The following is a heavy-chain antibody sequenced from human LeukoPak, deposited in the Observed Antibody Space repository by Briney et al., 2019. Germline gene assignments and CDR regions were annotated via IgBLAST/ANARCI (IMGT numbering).Heavy chain of an antibody. CDR1: GLTFSSYA. Sequence: GGSLRLSCAASGLTFSSYAISWVRQAPGQGLEWMGGIIPIFGTANYAQKFQGRVTITTDESTSTAYMELSSLRSEDTAVYYCAREGSDCTNGVCYINGDNWFDPWGQGTLVTVSS. V-gene: IGHV1-69*05. D-gene: IGHD2-8*01. CDR2: IIPIFGTA. CDR3: AREGSDCTNGVCYINGDNWFDP. J-gene: IGHJ5*02.